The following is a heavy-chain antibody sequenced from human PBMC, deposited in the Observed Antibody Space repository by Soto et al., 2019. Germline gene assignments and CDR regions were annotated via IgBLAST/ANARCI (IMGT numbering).Heavy chain of an antibody. CDR2: INPSVGST. CDR3: ARGQAGSSHGFDP. CDR1: GYSFTSYY. V-gene: IGHV1-46*01. J-gene: IGHJ5*02. Sequence: GASVKVSCKASGYSFTSYYMYWVRQAPGQGLEWVGVINPSVGSTNYAQKFQGRVTMTRDTSTSTVYMELSSLRSEDTDMYYCARGQAGSSHGFDPWGRGTLVTVSS.